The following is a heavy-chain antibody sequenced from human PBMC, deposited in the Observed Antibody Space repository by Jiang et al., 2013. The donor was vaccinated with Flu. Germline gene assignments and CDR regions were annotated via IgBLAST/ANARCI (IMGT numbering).Heavy chain of an antibody. CDR3: ARSRDSGSYGSFDY. CDR2: INPNSGDT. J-gene: IGHJ4*02. D-gene: IGHD3-10*01. Sequence: RQAPGQGLEWMGWINPNSGDTNYAQKFQGRVTMTRDSSISTAYMELSRLRSDDTAVYYCARSRDSGSYGSFDYWGQGTLVTVSP. V-gene: IGHV1-2*02.